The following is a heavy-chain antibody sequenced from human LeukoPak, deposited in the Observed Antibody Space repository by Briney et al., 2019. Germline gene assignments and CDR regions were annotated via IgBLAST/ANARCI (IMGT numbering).Heavy chain of an antibody. CDR1: GFTFSSYA. J-gene: IGHJ4*02. CDR2: ISGSGDTT. Sequence: GGSLRLSCAASGFTFSSYAMSWVRQAPGKGLEWVSGISGSGDTTHYADSVKGRFTISRDNSKNTVYLQMNSLRAEDTALYYCAKGIAVAGNSQYFDYWGQGTLVTVSS. V-gene: IGHV3-23*01. D-gene: IGHD6-19*01. CDR3: AKGIAVAGNSQYFDY.